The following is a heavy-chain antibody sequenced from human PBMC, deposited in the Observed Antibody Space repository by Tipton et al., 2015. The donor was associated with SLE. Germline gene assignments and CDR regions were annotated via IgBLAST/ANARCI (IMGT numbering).Heavy chain of an antibody. CDR3: ASFFCGGDCDPAAFDI. CDR2: IYHSGST. CDR1: GYSISSGYY. V-gene: IGHV4-38-2*01. Sequence: TLSLTCAVSGYSISSGYYWGWIRQPPGKGLEWIGSIYHSGSTYYNPSLKSRVTISVDTSKNQFSLKLSSVTAADTAVYYCASFFCGGDCDPAAFDIWGQGTMVTVSS. D-gene: IGHD2-21*01. J-gene: IGHJ3*02.